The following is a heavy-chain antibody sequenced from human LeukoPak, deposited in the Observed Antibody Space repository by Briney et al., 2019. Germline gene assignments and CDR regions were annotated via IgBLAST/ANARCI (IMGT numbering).Heavy chain of an antibody. D-gene: IGHD3-10*01. V-gene: IGHV3-21*04. CDR2: ITSSGTYI. Sequence: GGSLRLSCAASGFTFNNYNMNWVRQAPGKALEWVSSITSSGTYIFYADSVKGRFTISRDNAKNSLYLQMNSLRAEDTAVYYCAKDFLGYYGSGSYYVQRFFDYWGQGTLVTVSS. J-gene: IGHJ4*02. CDR1: GFTFNNYN. CDR3: AKDFLGYYGSGSYYVQRFFDY.